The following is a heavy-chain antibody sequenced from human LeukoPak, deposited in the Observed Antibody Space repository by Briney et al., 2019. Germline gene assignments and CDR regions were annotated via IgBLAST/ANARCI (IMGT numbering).Heavy chain of an antibody. CDR3: ARGFGDIPY. CDR2: ISSSSSTI. CDR1: GFTFSSYS. J-gene: IGHJ4*02. D-gene: IGHD3-9*01. Sequence: PGGSLRLSCAASGFTFSSYSMNWVRQAPGKGLEWVSYISSSSSTIYYADSVKGRFTISRDNSKNTLYLQMNSLRAEDTAVYYCARGFGDIPYWGQGTLVTVSS. V-gene: IGHV3-48*01.